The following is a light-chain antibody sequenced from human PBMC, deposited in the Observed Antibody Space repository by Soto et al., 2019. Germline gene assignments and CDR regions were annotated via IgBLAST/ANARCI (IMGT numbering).Light chain of an antibody. V-gene: IGKV1-39*01. J-gene: IGKJ3*01. CDR2: AAS. CDR1: QGISSY. Sequence: DIQMTQSPSSLSASVGDRVTVTCRASQGISSYLNWYQQKPGKAPKFLIHAASSLQTGVPSRFSGSGSGTDFTLTITSLQPEDFATYYCQHSFNTPFTFGPGTRVDI. CDR3: QHSFNTPFT.